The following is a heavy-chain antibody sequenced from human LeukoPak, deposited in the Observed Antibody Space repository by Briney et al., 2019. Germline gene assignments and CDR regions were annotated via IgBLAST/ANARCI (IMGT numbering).Heavy chain of an antibody. J-gene: IGHJ6*03. V-gene: IGHV4-4*07. CDR3: AREYSGYDTRGYYYYYYMDV. CDR1: GGSISSYY. CDR2: IYTSGST. D-gene: IGHD5-12*01. Sequence: PSETLSLTCTVSGGSISSYYWSWIRQPAGKGLERIGRIYTSGSTNYNPSLKSRVTISVDTSKNQFSLKLSSVTAADTAVYYCAREYSGYDTRGYYYYYYMDVWGKGTTVTVSS.